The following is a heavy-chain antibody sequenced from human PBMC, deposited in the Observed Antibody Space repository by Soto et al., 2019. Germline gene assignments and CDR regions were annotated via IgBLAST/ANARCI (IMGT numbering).Heavy chain of an antibody. CDR1: EYTFTSSA. Sequence: ASAKVCRKAYEYTFTSSAINWVRQATGQGLEWMGWMNPNSGNTGYAQKFQGRVTMTRNTSISTAYMELSSLRSEDTAVYYCARGREPSLFYDYMWGSYRATFDPWGQGTLVAVSS. CDR3: ARGREPSLFYDYMWGSYRATFDP. V-gene: IGHV1-8*01. J-gene: IGHJ5*02. CDR2: MNPNSGNT. D-gene: IGHD3-16*02.